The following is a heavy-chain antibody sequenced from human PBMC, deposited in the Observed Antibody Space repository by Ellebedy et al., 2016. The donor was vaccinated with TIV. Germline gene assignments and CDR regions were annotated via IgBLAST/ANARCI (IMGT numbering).Heavy chain of an antibody. CDR1: GFTFGDYY. CDR3: ARYDFWNSYRPDD. J-gene: IGHJ4*02. Sequence: GESLKISXTASGFTFGDYYMSWIRQAPGKGLKWVSYISSSGTTIYYADSVKGRFTVSRDNAKNSMYLQMNSLRAEDTAVYYCARYDFWNSYRPDDWGQGTLVTVSS. D-gene: IGHD3-3*01. V-gene: IGHV3-11*01. CDR2: ISSSGTTI.